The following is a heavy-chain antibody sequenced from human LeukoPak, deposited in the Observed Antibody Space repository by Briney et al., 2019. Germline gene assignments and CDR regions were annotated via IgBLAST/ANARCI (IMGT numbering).Heavy chain of an antibody. D-gene: IGHD1/OR15-1a*01. CDR3: GRHWNNQVDP. V-gene: IGHV6-1*01. CDR2: TYYRSKWYN. J-gene: IGHJ5*02. CDR1: GDSVSTNIGT. Sequence: SQTLSLTCAISGDSVSTNIGTWNWIRQSPSRGLEWLGRTYYRSKWYNEYAVSVKSRITINPDTSKNQFSLPLNSVTPEDTAVYYCGRHWNNQVDPWGQGTLVTVSS.